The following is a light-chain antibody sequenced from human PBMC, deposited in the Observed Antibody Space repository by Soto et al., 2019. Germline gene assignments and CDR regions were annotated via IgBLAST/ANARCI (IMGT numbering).Light chain of an antibody. V-gene: IGLV3-1*01. J-gene: IGLJ1*01. CDR1: KLGDKY. CDR3: QARDRRTLYG. CDR2: QDS. Sequence: SYELTQPPSVSVSPGQTASITCSGDKLGDKYACWYQQKPGQSPVLVIYQDSKRPSGIPERFSGSNSGNTATLTISGTQAMGEADNYCQARDRRTLYGFGNGTQLPVL.